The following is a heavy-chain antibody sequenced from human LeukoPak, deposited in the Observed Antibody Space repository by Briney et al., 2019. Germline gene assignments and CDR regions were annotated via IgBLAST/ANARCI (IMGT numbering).Heavy chain of an antibody. CDR2: IYYSGTP. D-gene: IGHD4-23*01. CDR1: GDSISSSTYY. Sequence: KASETLSLTCTVSGDSISSSTYYWGWIRQPPGKGLEWIGSIYYSGTPYYNPSLKSRVTMSIDTSKNQFSLKLSSVTAADTAVYYCARDNSVEDTAWWFDPWGQGTLVTVSS. V-gene: IGHV4-39*07. CDR3: ARDNSVEDTAWWFDP. J-gene: IGHJ5*02.